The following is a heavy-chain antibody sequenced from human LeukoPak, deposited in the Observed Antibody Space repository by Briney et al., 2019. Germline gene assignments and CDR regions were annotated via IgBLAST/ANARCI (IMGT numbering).Heavy chain of an antibody. Sequence: SVKVSCKASGGTFSSYAISWERQAPGQGLEWMGGIIPIFGTANYAQKFQGRVTITADESTSTAYMELSSLRSEDTAVYYCAREDSGYDAFDIWGQGTMVTVSS. D-gene: IGHD3-22*01. J-gene: IGHJ3*02. CDR1: GGTFSSYA. V-gene: IGHV1-69*13. CDR3: AREDSGYDAFDI. CDR2: IIPIFGTA.